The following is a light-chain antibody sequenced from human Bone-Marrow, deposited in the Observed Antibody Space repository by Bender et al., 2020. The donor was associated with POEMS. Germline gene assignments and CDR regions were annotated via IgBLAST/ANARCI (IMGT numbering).Light chain of an antibody. V-gene: IGLV1-40*01. CDR3: TSYADSASANWL. CDR2: GDN. Sequence: SVLTQPPSVSGAPGQRVTISCYGSSSDIGAGFDVHWYQQLPGTVPKLLVFGDNNRPSGVPDRFSGSKSGNTASLTISGVQAEDEADYYCTSYADSASANWLFGGGTKLTVL. J-gene: IGLJ3*02. CDR1: SSDIGAGFD.